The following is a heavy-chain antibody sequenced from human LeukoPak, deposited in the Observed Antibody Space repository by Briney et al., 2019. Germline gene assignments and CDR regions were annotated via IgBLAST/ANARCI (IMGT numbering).Heavy chain of an antibody. CDR3: AKDRAGVVGEDWFDP. CDR2: ISWNSGSK. D-gene: IGHD2-15*01. CDR1: GFTFDDYA. Sequence: GRSLRLSCAASGFTFDDYAMHWVRQAPGKGLEWVSGISWNSGSKGYADSVKGRFTISRDNAKNSLYLQMNSLGAEDTALYYCAKDRAGVVGEDWFDPWGQGTLVTVSS. J-gene: IGHJ5*02. V-gene: IGHV3-9*01.